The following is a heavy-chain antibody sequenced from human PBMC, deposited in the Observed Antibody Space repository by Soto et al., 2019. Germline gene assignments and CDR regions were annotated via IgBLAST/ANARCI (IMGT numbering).Heavy chain of an antibody. D-gene: IGHD3-22*01. CDR2: IYYSGST. CDR1: GGSISSYY. Sequence: SETLSLTCTVSGGSISSYYWSWIRQPPGKGQEWIGYIYYSGSTNYNPSLKSRVAISVDTSKNQFSLKLSSVTAADTAVYYCARHVRYYDSSGYYGPYYYYGMDVWGQGTTVNVS. V-gene: IGHV4-59*08. J-gene: IGHJ6*02. CDR3: ARHVRYYDSSGYYGPYYYYGMDV.